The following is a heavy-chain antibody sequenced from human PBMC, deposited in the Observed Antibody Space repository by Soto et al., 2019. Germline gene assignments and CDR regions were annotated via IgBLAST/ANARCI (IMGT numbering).Heavy chain of an antibody. J-gene: IGHJ4*02. D-gene: IGHD3-22*01. V-gene: IGHV3-23*01. CDR2: MSGGGGST. CDR1: GFSFNIFA. Sequence: EVKLLESGGRLVQPGGSLRLSCAASGFSFNIFAMNWVRQAPGQGLEWVSGMSGGGGSTYSADSGKGRFTISRDNSNKTLHLQMNSLRAEDTAVYYCAKDPTSYDRSAQSDSWGQGTLVTVSS. CDR3: AKDPTSYDRSAQSDS.